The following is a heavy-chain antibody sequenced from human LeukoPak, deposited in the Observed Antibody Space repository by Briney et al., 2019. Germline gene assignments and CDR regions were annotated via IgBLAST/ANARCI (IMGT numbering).Heavy chain of an antibody. J-gene: IGHJ4*02. CDR3: ARLQERDARDY. Sequence: GGSLRLSCSASGFSIRSYWMSWVRQAPGKGLEWVANIKQDGSQIYYVDSVKGRFTVPRDNAKNSLYLQMNTLRAEDTAVYYCARLQERDARDYWGQGTLVTVSS. D-gene: IGHD4-11*01. CDR2: IKQDGSQI. CDR1: GFSIRSYW. V-gene: IGHV3-7*02.